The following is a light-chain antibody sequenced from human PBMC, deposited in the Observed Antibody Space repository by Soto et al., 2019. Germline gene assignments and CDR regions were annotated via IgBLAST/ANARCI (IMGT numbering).Light chain of an antibody. V-gene: IGKV3-20*01. Sequence: VLTHSPGTLSVSPWERATLSCRASQSVSSSYLAWYQLKPGQAPRLLIYGASSRATGIPDRFSGSGSGTDFTLTISRLEPEDFAVYYCQQYGSASATFGQGTKVDIK. CDR1: QSVSSSY. J-gene: IGKJ1*01. CDR3: QQYGSASAT. CDR2: GAS.